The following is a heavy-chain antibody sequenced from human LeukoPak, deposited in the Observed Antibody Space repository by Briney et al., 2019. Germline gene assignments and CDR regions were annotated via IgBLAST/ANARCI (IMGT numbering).Heavy chain of an antibody. V-gene: IGHV4-34*01. J-gene: IGHJ3*02. D-gene: IGHD6-13*01. CDR2: INHSGST. Sequence: PSETLPLTCAVYGGSFSGYYWSWIRHPPGKGLEWIGEINHSGSTNYNPSLKSRVTISVDTSKNQFSLKLSSVTAADTAVYYCASPIAAAGRGIAFDIWGQGTMVTVSS. CDR1: GGSFSGYY. CDR3: ASPIAAAGRGIAFDI.